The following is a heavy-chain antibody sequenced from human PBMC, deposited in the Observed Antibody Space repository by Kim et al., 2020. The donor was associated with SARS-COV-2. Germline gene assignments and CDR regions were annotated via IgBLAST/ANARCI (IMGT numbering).Heavy chain of an antibody. J-gene: IGHJ4*02. Sequence: KGRFTISRDNAKNTLYLQMNSLRAEDTAVYYCARDSVAGRDSYGYSDFRYWGQGTLVTVSS. V-gene: IGHV3-30*01. D-gene: IGHD5-18*01. CDR3: ARDSVAGRDSYGYSDFRY.